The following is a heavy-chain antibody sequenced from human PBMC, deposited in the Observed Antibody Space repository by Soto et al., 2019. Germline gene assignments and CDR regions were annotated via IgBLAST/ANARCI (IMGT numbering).Heavy chain of an antibody. CDR3: ASNNYGEDYYYDMDV. Sequence: SVKVSCKASGGTFSSYAISWVRQAPGQGLEWMGGIIPIFGTANYAQKFQGRVTITADESTSTAYMELSSLRSEDTAVYYCASNNYGEDYYYDMDVWGQGTTVTVSS. V-gene: IGHV1-69*13. D-gene: IGHD4-17*01. CDR2: IIPIFGTA. J-gene: IGHJ6*02. CDR1: GGTFSSYA.